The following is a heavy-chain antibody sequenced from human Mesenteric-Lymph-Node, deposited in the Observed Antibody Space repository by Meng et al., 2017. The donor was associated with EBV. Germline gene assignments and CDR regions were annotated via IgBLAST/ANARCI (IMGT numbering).Heavy chain of an antibody. Sequence: QITLKESGPTLVKPXETLTLTCXFAGFSLCASGVSVGWFRQPPGKALECLTLIYWDDDRRYSPSLKSRLTITKDTSKNQVVLTMTNMDPVDTATYYCAHGTFYYGSGTYFGKTDFDYWGQGTLVTVSS. D-gene: IGHD3-10*01. V-gene: IGHV2-5*02. CDR1: GFSLCASGVS. CDR3: AHGTFYYGSGTYFGKTDFDY. J-gene: IGHJ4*02. CDR2: IYWDDDR.